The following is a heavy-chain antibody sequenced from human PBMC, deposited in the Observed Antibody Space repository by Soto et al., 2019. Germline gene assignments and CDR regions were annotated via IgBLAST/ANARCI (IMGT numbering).Heavy chain of an antibody. CDR1: GGSISSGGYY. D-gene: IGHD7-27*01. CDR3: ARDGEGDGYFDY. CDR2: IYYSGSS. J-gene: IGHJ4*02. V-gene: IGHV4-31*03. Sequence: QVQLQESGPGLVKPSQTLSLTCTVSGGSISSGGYYWSWIRQHPGKGLEWIGYIYYSGSSYYNPSIKSRVTISVDTSTNQFSLKLSSVTAAVTAVYYCARDGEGDGYFDYWCQGTLVTVSS.